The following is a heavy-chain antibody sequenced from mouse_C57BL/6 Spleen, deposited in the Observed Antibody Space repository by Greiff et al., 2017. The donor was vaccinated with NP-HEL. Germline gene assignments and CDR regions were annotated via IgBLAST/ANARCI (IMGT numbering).Heavy chain of an antibody. CDR3: AREKVPYYSNYEEYFDV. CDR1: GYTFTGYW. CDR2: ILPGSGST. Sequence: VQLQQSGAELMKPGASVKLSCKATGYTFTGYWIEWVKQRPGHGLEWIGEILPGSGSTNYNEKFKGKATFTADTSSNTAYMQLSSLTTEDSAIYYCAREKVPYYSNYEEYFDVWGTGTTVTVSS. D-gene: IGHD2-5*01. V-gene: IGHV1-9*01. J-gene: IGHJ1*03.